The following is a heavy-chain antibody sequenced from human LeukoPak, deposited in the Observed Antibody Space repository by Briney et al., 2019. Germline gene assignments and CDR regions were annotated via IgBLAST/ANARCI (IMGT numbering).Heavy chain of an antibody. J-gene: IGHJ6*03. CDR3: AKDGGFYSSSSDYYYYMDV. Sequence: GGSLRLSCAASGFTFSSYGMHWVRQAPGKGLEWVAFIRYDGSNKYYADSVKGRFTISRDNSKNTLYLQMNSLRAEDTAVYYCAKDGGFYSSSSDYYYYMDVWGKGTTVTVSS. CDR1: GFTFSSYG. CDR2: IRYDGSNK. V-gene: IGHV3-30*02. D-gene: IGHD6-6*01.